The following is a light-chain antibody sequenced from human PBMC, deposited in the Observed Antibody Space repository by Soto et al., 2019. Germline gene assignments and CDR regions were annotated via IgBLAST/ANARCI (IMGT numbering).Light chain of an antibody. CDR3: CSYAGSYTYVL. V-gene: IGLV2-11*01. Sequence: QSALTQPRSVSGSPGQSVTISCTGTTSDFGGYNYVSWYQQHPGKAPKLMIYDVSKRPSGVPDRLSGSKSGNTASLTISGLQAEDEADYYCCSYAGSYTYVLFGGGTKVTVL. J-gene: IGLJ2*01. CDR1: TSDFGGYNY. CDR2: DVS.